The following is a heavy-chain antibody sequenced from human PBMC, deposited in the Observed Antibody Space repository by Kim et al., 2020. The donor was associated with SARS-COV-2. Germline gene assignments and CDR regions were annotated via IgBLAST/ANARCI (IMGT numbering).Heavy chain of an antibody. J-gene: IGHJ5*02. V-gene: IGHV4-39*07. CDR3: ASGVRGVISWFDP. Sequence: SETLSLTCTVSGGSISSSSYYWGWIRQPPGKGLEWIGSIYYSGSTYYNPSLKSRVTISVDTSKNQFSLKLSSVTAADTAVYYCASGVRGVISWFDPWGQGTLVTVSS. CDR2: IYYSGST. CDR1: GGSISSSSYY. D-gene: IGHD3-10*01.